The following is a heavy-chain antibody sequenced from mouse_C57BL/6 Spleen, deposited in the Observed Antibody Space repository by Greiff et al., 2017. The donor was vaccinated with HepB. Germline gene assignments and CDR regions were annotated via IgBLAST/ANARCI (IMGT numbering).Heavy chain of an antibody. Sequence: VQLQQPGAELVMPGASVKLSCKASGYTFTSYWMHWVKQRPGQGLEWIGEIDPSDSYTNYNQKFKGKSTLTVDKSSSTAYMQLSSLTSEDSAVYYCARLYSPYAMDYWGQGTSVTVSS. J-gene: IGHJ4*01. D-gene: IGHD1-3*01. CDR2: IDPSDSYT. CDR3: ARLYSPYAMDY. V-gene: IGHV1-69*01. CDR1: GYTFTSYW.